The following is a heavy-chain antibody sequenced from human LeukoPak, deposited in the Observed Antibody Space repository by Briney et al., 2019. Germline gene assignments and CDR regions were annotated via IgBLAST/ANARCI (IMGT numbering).Heavy chain of an antibody. V-gene: IGHV3-66*01. CDR2: IYISGST. CDR1: GFTLTKND. J-gene: IGHJ4*02. D-gene: IGHD6-6*01. Sequence: GGSLRLSCALSGFTLTKNDMNCGRQAPGQGLEWVSVIYISGSTYYADSVKGRFTISRANSKNTLYLQMNSLRVEDTAVYYCARGAGSSSVSSSWGQGTLVTVSS. CDR3: ARGAGSSSVSSS.